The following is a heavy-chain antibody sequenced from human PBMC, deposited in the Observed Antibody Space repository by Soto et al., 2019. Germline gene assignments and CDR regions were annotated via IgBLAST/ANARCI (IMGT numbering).Heavy chain of an antibody. CDR2: ISYDGSNK. D-gene: IGHD3-16*01. Sequence: GGSLRLSCAASGFTFSSYGMHWVRQAPGKGLEWVAVISYDGSNKYYADSVKGRFTISRDNSKNTLYLQMNSLRAEDTAVYYCATLGGVYGTFDIWGQGTMVTVSS. V-gene: IGHV3-30*03. J-gene: IGHJ3*02. CDR3: ATLGGVYGTFDI. CDR1: GFTFSSYG.